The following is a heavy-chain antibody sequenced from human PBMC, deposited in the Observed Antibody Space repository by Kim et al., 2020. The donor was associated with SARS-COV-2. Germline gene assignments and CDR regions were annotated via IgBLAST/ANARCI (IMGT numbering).Heavy chain of an antibody. Sequence: GGSLRRSCAASGFIFSTYNMNWVRQAPGKGLEWVSYISSSSSTTYYADSVKGRFTIFRDNAKNSLYVQMNSLRVEDTAVYYCARVLRTPNSSSWQGFDYWGQGTLVTVSS. D-gene: IGHD6-13*01. CDR1: GFIFSTYN. V-gene: IGHV3-48*04. J-gene: IGHJ4*02. CDR2: ISSSSSTT. CDR3: ARVLRTPNSSSWQGFDY.